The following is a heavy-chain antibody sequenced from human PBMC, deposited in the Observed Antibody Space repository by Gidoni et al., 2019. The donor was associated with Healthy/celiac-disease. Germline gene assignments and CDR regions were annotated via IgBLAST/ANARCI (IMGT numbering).Heavy chain of an antibody. D-gene: IGHD3-22*01. J-gene: IGHJ4*02. Sequence: QVQLQQWGAGLLKPSENLSLTCAVYGGSFSGYYWSWIRQPPGKGLEWIGEINHSGSTNYNPSLKSRVTISVDTSKNQFSLKLSSVTAADTAVYYCARGGRWYYDSSGPTLRYWGQGTLVTVSS. CDR2: INHSGST. V-gene: IGHV4-34*01. CDR1: GGSFSGYY. CDR3: ARGGRWYYDSSGPTLRY.